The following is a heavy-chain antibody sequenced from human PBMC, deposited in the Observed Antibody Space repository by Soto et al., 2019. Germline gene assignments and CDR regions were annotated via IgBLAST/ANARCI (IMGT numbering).Heavy chain of an antibody. J-gene: IGHJ4*02. CDR3: AAGGGLPRYY. CDR2: IYHSGST. D-gene: IGHD5-12*01. CDR1: GGSISSGGYS. V-gene: IGHV4-30-2*01. Sequence: QLQLQESGSGLVKPSQTLSLTCAVSGGSISSGGYSWSWIRQPPGKGLEWIGYIYHSGSTYNPSRKSRVTISVDRSKNQFSLKLSSVTAADTAVYYCAAGGGLPRYYWGQGTLVTVSS.